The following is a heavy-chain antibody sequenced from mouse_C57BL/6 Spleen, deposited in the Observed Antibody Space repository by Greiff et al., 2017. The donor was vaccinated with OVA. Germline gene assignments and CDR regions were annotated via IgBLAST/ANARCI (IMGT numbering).Heavy chain of an antibody. J-gene: IGHJ3*01. V-gene: IGHV1-14*01. Sequence: EVQLQQSGPELVKPGASVKMSCKASGYTFTSYVMHWVKQKPGQGLEWIGYIYPYNDGTKYNEKFKGKATLTSDKSSSTAYMELSSLTSEDSAVYYCARWGDYYGSRFAYWGQGTLVTVSA. CDR3: ARWGDYYGSRFAY. CDR1: GYTFTSYV. D-gene: IGHD1-1*01. CDR2: IYPYNDGT.